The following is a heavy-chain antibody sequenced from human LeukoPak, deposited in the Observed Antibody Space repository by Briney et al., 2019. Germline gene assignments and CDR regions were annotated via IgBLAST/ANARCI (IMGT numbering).Heavy chain of an antibody. V-gene: IGHV3-23*01. CDR3: AKDLLGYYYDSSGYDY. J-gene: IGHJ4*02. Sequence: GGSLRLSCAASGFTFSSYAMSWVRQAPGKGLEWVSAISGSGGSTYYADSVEGRFTISRDNSKNTLYLQMNSLRAEDTAVYYCAKDLLGYYYDSSGYDYWGQGTLVTVSS. D-gene: IGHD3-22*01. CDR1: GFTFSSYA. CDR2: ISGSGGST.